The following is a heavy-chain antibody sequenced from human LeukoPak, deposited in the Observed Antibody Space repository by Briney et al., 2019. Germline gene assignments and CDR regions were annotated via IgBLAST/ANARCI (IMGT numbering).Heavy chain of an antibody. V-gene: IGHV3-11*01. CDR3: ARGHYGLDY. CDR1: GFTFSDYH. D-gene: IGHD3-10*01. CDR2: TSTSGNSI. J-gene: IGHJ4*02. Sequence: GGSLRLSCAASGFTFSDYHLSWIRQAPGKGLEWVSYTSTSGNSIYYADSVKGRFTISRDNAKNSLSLQMNSLRAEDTALYYCARGHYGLDYWGQGTLVTVSS.